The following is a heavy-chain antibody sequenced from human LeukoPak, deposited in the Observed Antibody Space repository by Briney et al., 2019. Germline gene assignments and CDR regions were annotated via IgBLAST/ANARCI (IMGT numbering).Heavy chain of an antibody. Sequence: GGSLRLSCAASGFTFSSYAMSWVRQAPGKGLEWVSGISGSGGGTYYGDSVKGRFTISRDNSKNTLYLQMNSLRAEDTAVYYCAKELITTLNLEPNYFDYWGQGTLVTVSS. CDR2: ISGSGGGT. CDR3: AKELITTLNLEPNYFDY. CDR1: GFTFSSYA. J-gene: IGHJ4*02. V-gene: IGHV3-23*01. D-gene: IGHD1-1*01.